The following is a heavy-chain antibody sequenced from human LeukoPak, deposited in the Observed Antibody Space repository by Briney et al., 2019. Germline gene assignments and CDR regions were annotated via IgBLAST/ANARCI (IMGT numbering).Heavy chain of an antibody. CDR3: ARDASDSSSWGEEY. V-gene: IGHV3-48*04. J-gene: IGHJ4*02. CDR1: GFNLNSYM. D-gene: IGHD6-13*01. Sequence: HTGGSLRLSCAASGFNLNSYMLNWVRQAPGKGLEWVSYISSSSSTIYYADSEKGRFTISRDNAKNSLYLQMNTLRAEDTAVYYCARDASDSSSWGEEYWGQGTLVTVSS. CDR2: ISSSSSTI.